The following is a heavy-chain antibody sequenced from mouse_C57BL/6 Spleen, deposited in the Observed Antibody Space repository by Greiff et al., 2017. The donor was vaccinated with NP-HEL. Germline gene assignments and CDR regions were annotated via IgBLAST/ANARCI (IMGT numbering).Heavy chain of an antibody. D-gene: IGHD2-2*01. CDR2: IYPGDGDT. CDR3: ARSGYVDYAMDY. J-gene: IGHJ4*01. V-gene: IGHV1-80*01. CDR1: GYAFSSYW. Sequence: VQLQQSGAELVKPGASVKISCKASGYAFSSYWMNWVKQRPGKGLEWIGQIYPGDGDTNYNGKFKGKATLTADKSSSTAYMQLSSLTSEDSAVYFCARSGYVDYAMDYWGQGTSVTVSS.